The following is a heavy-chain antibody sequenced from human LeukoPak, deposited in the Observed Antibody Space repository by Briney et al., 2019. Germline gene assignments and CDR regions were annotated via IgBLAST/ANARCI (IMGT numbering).Heavy chain of an antibody. CDR2: IKSKANGETR. CDR3: AKSHHVTAIDY. V-gene: IGHV3-15*01. D-gene: IGHD2-21*02. Sequence: GGSLRLSCAASGFTLSNAWMNWVRQAPSKGLEWVGLIKSKANGETRGYAAPVKGRFTISRDNAKNSLYLQMNSLRADDTAVYYCAKSHHVTAIDYWGQGTLVTVSS. CDR1: GFTLSNAW. J-gene: IGHJ4*02.